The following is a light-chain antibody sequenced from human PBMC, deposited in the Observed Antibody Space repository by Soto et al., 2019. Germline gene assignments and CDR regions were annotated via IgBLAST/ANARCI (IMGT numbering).Light chain of an antibody. Sequence: DIQMTQSPSTLSASVGDRVTITCRASQSVSGWLAWFQQKPGKPPKRLTSETSHLERGVPSKFSGSGSGTDFTLTITNLHPDDFATYYCQQYNNFPRTFGQGTKVELK. J-gene: IGKJ1*01. V-gene: IGKV1-5*03. CDR2: ETS. CDR1: QSVSGW. CDR3: QQYNNFPRT.